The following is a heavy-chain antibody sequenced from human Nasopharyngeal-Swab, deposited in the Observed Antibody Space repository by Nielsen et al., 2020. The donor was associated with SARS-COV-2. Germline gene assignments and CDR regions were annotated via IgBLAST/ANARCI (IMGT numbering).Heavy chain of an antibody. CDR1: GFSISSTF. CDR2: INSAGEG. CDR3: AKGACDY. V-gene: IGHV3-53*01. J-gene: IGHJ4*02. Sequence: GGSLRLSCAVSGFSISSTFINWVRQAPGKGLEWISLINSAGEGVYGDSVKGRFTISRDTSKNTVSLQMNSLRAEDTADYYCAKGACDYWGQGALVTVSS.